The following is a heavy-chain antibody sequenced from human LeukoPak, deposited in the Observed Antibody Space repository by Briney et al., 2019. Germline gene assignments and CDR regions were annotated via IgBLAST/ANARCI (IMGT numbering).Heavy chain of an antibody. D-gene: IGHD3-16*01. CDR2: INGAGTNT. CDR3: AKVSVCYGCYLDY. V-gene: IGHV3-23*01. CDR1: GYTFSSHG. J-gene: IGHJ4*02. Sequence: PGGSLRLSCAASGYTFSSHGLTWVRQAPGKGLEWVSIINGAGTNTYYAETVKGRFTISRDNSKNTLYLQMHSLRAEDTAIYYCAKVSVCYGCYLDYWGQGTLVTVS.